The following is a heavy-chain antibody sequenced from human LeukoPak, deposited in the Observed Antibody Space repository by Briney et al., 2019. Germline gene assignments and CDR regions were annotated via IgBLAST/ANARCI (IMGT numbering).Heavy chain of an antibody. CDR2: ISTNGGST. CDR3: ARDNDSSGRFDY. Sequence: GGSLRLSCSASGFAFSTYVMHWVRQPPGKGLQYVSSISTNGGSTYYADSVKGRFTISRDNSKNTLYLQMNSLRAEDTAVYYCARDNDSSGRFDYWGQGTLVTVSS. J-gene: IGHJ4*02. V-gene: IGHV3-64*04. CDR1: GFAFSTYV. D-gene: IGHD3-22*01.